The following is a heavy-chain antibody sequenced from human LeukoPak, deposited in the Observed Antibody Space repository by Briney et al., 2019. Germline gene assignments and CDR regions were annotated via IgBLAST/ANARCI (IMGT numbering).Heavy chain of an antibody. CDR1: GVSISSYY. D-gene: IGHD3-10*01. V-gene: IGHV4-59*08. J-gene: IGHJ4*02. Sequence: SETLSLTCTVSGVSISSYYWSWIRQPPGKGLEWIGYIYYSGSTNYNPSLKSRVTISVDTSKNQFSLKLSSVTAADTAVYYCARLARGRYGSGSYYNQDFDYWGQGTLVTVSS. CDR3: ARLARGRYGSGSYYNQDFDY. CDR2: IYYSGST.